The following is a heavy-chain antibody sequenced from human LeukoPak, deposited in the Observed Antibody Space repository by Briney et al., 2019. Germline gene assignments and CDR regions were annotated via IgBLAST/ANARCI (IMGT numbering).Heavy chain of an antibody. CDR1: GFTFSSYS. Sequence: GGSLRLSCAASGFTFSSYSMNWVRQAPGKGLEWVSSISSSSSYIYYADSVKGRFTISRDNAKNSLYLQMNSLRAEDTAVYYCARPDPELWSGYYAYYHYYMDVWGKGTAVTVSS. J-gene: IGHJ6*03. CDR2: ISSSSSYI. D-gene: IGHD3-3*01. V-gene: IGHV3-21*01. CDR3: ARPDPELWSGYYAYYHYYMDV.